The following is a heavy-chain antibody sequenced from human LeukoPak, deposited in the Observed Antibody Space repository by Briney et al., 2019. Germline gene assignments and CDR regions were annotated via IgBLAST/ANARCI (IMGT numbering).Heavy chain of an antibody. CDR1: GFTFSSYS. CDR3: ASAVVVAATRAFDI. V-gene: IGHV3-48*04. D-gene: IGHD2-15*01. CDR2: ISSSSSTI. J-gene: IGHJ3*02. Sequence: GGSLRLSCAASGFTFSSYSMNWVRQAPGKGLEWVSYISSSSSTIYYADSVKGRFTISRDNAKNSLYLQMNSLRAEDTAVYYCASAVVVAATRAFDIWGQGTMVTVSS.